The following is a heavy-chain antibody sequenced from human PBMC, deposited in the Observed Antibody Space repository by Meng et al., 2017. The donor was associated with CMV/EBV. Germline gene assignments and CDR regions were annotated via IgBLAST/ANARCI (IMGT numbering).Heavy chain of an antibody. CDR2: ISYDGSNK. J-gene: IGHJ6*02. D-gene: IGHD3-3*01. CDR3: ARDLETYYDFWSGLYGMDV. Sequence: GESLKISCSASGFTFSSYAMHWVRQAPGKGLEWVAVISYDGSNKYYADCVKGRFTISRDNSKNTLYLQMNSLRAEDTAVYYCARDLETYYDFWSGLYGMDVWGQGTTVTVSS. V-gene: IGHV3-30*04. CDR1: GFTFSSYA.